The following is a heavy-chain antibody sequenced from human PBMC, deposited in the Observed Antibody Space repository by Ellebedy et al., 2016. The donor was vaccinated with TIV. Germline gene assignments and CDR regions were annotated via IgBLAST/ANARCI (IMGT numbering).Heavy chain of an antibody. Sequence: GESLKISCAASGFTFSSYGMHWVRQAPGKGLEWVAFISYDGSNKYYADSVKGRFTISRDNSKNTLYLQMNSLRAEDTAVYYCARDLNSITMVRGEPLTDGMDVWGQGTTVTVSS. CDR2: ISYDGSNK. V-gene: IGHV3-30*03. CDR3: ARDLNSITMVRGEPLTDGMDV. CDR1: GFTFSSYG. J-gene: IGHJ6*02. D-gene: IGHD3-10*01.